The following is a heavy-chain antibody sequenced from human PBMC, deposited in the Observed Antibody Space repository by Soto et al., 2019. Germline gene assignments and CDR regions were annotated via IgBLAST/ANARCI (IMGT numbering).Heavy chain of an antibody. CDR3: ARFQYTGPGAPYYYYYGMDV. CDR1: GYSFTSYW. Sequence: GESLKISCKGSGYSFTSYWIGWVRQMPGKGLEWMGIIYPGDSDTRYSPSFQGQVTISADKSISTAYLQWSSLKASDTAMYYCARFQYTGPGAPYYYYYGMDVWGQGTTVTVAS. V-gene: IGHV5-51*01. CDR2: IYPGDSDT. D-gene: IGHD2-2*02. J-gene: IGHJ6*02.